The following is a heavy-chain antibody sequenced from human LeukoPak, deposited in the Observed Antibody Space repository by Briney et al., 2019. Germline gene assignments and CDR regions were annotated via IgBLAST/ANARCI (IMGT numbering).Heavy chain of an antibody. J-gene: IGHJ3*02. Sequence: SGPTLVNPTQTLTLTCTFSGFSLSTSGVGVGWIRQPPGKALEWLALIYWNDDKRYSPSLKSRLTITKDTSKNQVVLTMTNMDPVDTATYYCAHTHVIAAADAFDIWGQGTMVTVSS. CDR1: GFSLSTSGVG. CDR2: IYWNDDK. CDR3: AHTHVIAAADAFDI. D-gene: IGHD6-13*01. V-gene: IGHV2-5*01.